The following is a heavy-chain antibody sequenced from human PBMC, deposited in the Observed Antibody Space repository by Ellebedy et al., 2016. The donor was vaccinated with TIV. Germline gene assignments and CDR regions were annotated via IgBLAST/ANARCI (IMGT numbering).Heavy chain of an antibody. CDR3: ARRYCSGGSCKADY. CDR2: INPNSGGT. D-gene: IGHD2-15*01. CDR1: GYTFTDYY. J-gene: IGHJ4*02. V-gene: IGHV1-2*02. Sequence: ASVKVSCKASGYTFTDYYVHWVRQAPGQGLDWMGWINPNSGGTKYAQKFQGRVTMTRDTSTSTVYLELIGLRSEDTAVYYCARRYCSGGSCKADYWGQGTLVTVSS.